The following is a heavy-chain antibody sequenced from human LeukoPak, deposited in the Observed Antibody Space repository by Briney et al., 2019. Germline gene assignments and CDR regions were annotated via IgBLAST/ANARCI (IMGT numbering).Heavy chain of an antibody. Sequence: GGSLRLSCAPSGFTFSSYSMNWVRQAPGKGLEWVSSISSSSSYIYYADSVKGRFTISRDNAKNSLYLQMNSLRAEATVVYYCARDRHPTYYYDSSGYFGVGDAFDIWGQGTMVTVSS. D-gene: IGHD3-22*01. V-gene: IGHV3-21*01. J-gene: IGHJ3*02. CDR1: GFTFSSYS. CDR3: ARDRHPTYYYDSSGYFGVGDAFDI. CDR2: ISSSSSYI.